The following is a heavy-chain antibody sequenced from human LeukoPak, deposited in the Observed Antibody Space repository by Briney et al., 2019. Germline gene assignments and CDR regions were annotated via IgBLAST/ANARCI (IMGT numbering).Heavy chain of an antibody. D-gene: IGHD6-6*01. CDR1: GGSISSYY. Sequence: PSETLSLTCTVSGGSISSYYWSWIRQPPGKGLEWIGYIYYSGGTNYNPSLKSRVTTSVDTSKNQFSLKLSSVTAADTAVYYCARNWYSSSYFYYYYMDVWGKGTTVTVSS. CDR3: ARNWYSSSYFYYYYMDV. J-gene: IGHJ6*03. CDR2: IYYSGGT. V-gene: IGHV4-59*12.